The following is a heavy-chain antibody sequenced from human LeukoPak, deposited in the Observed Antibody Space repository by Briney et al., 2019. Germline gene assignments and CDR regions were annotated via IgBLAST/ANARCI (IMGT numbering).Heavy chain of an antibody. CDR2: ISGSGGTT. CDR3: ARDRLAAAVLFDY. D-gene: IGHD6-13*01. Sequence: GGSLRLSCAASGFTFSSYAMSWVRPAPGKGLEWVSAISGSGGTTYYADSVKGRFTISRDNSKNTLYLQMNSLRPEDTAVYYCARDRLAAAVLFDYWGQGTLVTVSS. CDR1: GFTFSSYA. J-gene: IGHJ4*02. V-gene: IGHV3-23*01.